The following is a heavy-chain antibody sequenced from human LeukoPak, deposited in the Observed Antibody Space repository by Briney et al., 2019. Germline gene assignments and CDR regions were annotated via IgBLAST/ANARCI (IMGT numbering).Heavy chain of an antibody. CDR1: GFTFSSYG. Sequence: GRSLRLSCAASGFTFSSYGMHWVRQAPGKGLEWVAVISYDGSNKYYADSVKGRFTISRDNSKNTLYLQMNSLRAEDTAVYYCAKDSFYDYVWGAFDIWGQGTMVTVSS. D-gene: IGHD3-16*01. CDR2: ISYDGSNK. V-gene: IGHV3-30*18. CDR3: AKDSFYDYVWGAFDI. J-gene: IGHJ3*02.